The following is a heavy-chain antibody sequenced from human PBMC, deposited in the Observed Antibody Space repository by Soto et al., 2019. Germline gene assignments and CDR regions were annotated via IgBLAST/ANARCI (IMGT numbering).Heavy chain of an antibody. J-gene: IGHJ4*02. Sequence: QVQLQQWGAGLLKPSETLSLTCAVCGGSFGNHYWTWIRQSPGKGLEWIGEVHHSGGTSHNPSLKRRVARSIHTSRNEFSLNLSSVPAADPAVYYCARGIPGTPASYYKCHFDVWGQGTLVTVPS. D-gene: IGHD3-10*01. V-gene: IGHV4-34*01. CDR3: ARGIPGTPASYYKCHFDV. CDR1: GGSFGNHY. CDR2: VHHSGGT.